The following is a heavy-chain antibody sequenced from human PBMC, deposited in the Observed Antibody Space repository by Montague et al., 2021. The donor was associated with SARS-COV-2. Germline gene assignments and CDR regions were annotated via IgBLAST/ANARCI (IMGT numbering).Heavy chain of an antibody. CDR1: GDSINNSRYY. CDR2: IYYSGSA. V-gene: IGHV4-39*01. CDR3: ARLESTRGVIIRGAFHI. D-gene: IGHD3-10*01. J-gene: IGHJ3*02. Sequence: SETLSLTCSVSGDSINNSRYYWGWIRQPPGKGLEWIGTIYYSGSAYYSPSLKSRATISVDTSKDQFSLKLNSVTATDTAVYYCARLESTRGVIIRGAFHIWGQGTKVTVSS.